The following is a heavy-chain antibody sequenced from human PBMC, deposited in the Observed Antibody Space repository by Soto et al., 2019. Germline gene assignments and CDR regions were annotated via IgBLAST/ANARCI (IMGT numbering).Heavy chain of an antibody. V-gene: IGHV4-39*01. CDR2: IYYSGST. Sequence: QLQLQESGPGLVKPSETLSLTCTVSGGSISSSSYYWGWIRQPPGKGLEWIGSIYYSGSTYYNPSLKSRVTISVDTSKNQFALKLSSVTAADTAVYYCARQDVFRFDYWGQGTLVTVSS. CDR1: GGSISSSSYY. J-gene: IGHJ4*02. D-gene: IGHD2-21*01. CDR3: ARQDVFRFDY.